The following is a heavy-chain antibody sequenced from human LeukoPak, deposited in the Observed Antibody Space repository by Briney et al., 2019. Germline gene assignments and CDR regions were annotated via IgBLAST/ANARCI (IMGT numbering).Heavy chain of an antibody. V-gene: IGHV4-38-2*02. D-gene: IGHD1-26*01. Sequence: KASETLSLTCTVSSYSISSHYYWGWIRPPPGKGLEWIGSAYHSGSTYYNPSLKSRVTISVDTSKNQFSLKLTSVTAADTAVYYCARNLVGAPRYFDFWGQGTLVTVSS. CDR2: AYHSGST. J-gene: IGHJ4*02. CDR3: ARNLVGAPRYFDF. CDR1: SYSISSHYY.